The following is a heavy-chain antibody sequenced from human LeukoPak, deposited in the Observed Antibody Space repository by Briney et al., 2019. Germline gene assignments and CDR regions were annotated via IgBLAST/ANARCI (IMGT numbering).Heavy chain of an antibody. J-gene: IGHJ3*02. CDR1: GGSISSSSYY. CDR3: ASPRGYSYGYGAFDI. V-gene: IGHV4-39*01. D-gene: IGHD5-18*01. Sequence: SETLSLTCTVSGGSISSSSYYWGWIRQPPGKGLEWIGSIYYSGSTYYNPSLKSRVTISVDTSKNQFSLKLSSVIAADTAVYYCASPRGYSYGYGAFDIWGQGTMVTVSS. CDR2: IYYSGST.